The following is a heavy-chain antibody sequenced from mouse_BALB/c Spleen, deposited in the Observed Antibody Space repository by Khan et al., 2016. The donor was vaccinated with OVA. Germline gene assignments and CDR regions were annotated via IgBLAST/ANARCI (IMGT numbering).Heavy chain of an antibody. CDR2: INTETGEP. D-gene: IGHD2-14*01. CDR3: ARDRYDYFDY. CDR1: GYTFPDYS. Sequence: QIQLVQSGPELKKPGETVKISCKASGYTFPDYSMHWVKQAPGTGLTWMGWINTETGEPTYADDFKGRFAFSLETSASTAYLQINNLKNEATATYFCARDRYDYFDYWGQGTTLTVSS. J-gene: IGHJ2*01. V-gene: IGHV9-2-1*01.